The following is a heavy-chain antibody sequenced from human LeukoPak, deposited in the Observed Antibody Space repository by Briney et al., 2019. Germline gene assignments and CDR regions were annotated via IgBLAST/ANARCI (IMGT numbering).Heavy chain of an antibody. J-gene: IGHJ4*02. D-gene: IGHD4-17*01. V-gene: IGHV1-46*01. Sequence: ASVKVSCKASGYTFIRYYMHWVRQAPGQGLEWMGIINPSGGSASYAQKFQGRVTMTRDTSTSTVYMELSRLRSEDTAVYYCARGGYGDRIDYWGQGTLVSVSS. CDR1: GYTFIRYY. CDR2: INPSGGSA. CDR3: ARGGYGDRIDY.